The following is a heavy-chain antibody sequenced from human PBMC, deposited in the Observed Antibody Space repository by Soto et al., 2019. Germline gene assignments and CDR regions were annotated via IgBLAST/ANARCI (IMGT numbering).Heavy chain of an antibody. CDR2: IYYSGST. D-gene: IGHD3-16*02. Sequence: QVQLQESGPGLVKPSQTLSLTCTVSGGSISSGGYYWSWIRQHPGKGLEWIGYIYYSGSTYYNPSLKSRVTISVDTSKNQFSLKLSSVTAADTAVYYCARTVRGSYRLRGYYYYMDVWGKGTTVTVSS. J-gene: IGHJ6*03. V-gene: IGHV4-31*03. CDR3: ARTVRGSYRLRGYYYYMDV. CDR1: GGSISSGGYY.